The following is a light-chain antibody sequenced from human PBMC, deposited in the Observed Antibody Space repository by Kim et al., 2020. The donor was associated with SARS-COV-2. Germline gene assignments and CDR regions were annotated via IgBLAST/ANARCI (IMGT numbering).Light chain of an antibody. V-gene: IGLV2-14*01. CDR3: SSYTSSSTLV. J-gene: IGLJ2*01. Sequence: LTQPASVSGSPGQSITISCTGTSSDVGGYNYVSWYLQHPGKAPKLMIYDVSKRPSGVSNRFSGSKSGNTASLTISGLQAEDEADYYCSSYTSSSTLVFGGGTQLTVL. CDR1: SSDVGGYNY. CDR2: DVS.